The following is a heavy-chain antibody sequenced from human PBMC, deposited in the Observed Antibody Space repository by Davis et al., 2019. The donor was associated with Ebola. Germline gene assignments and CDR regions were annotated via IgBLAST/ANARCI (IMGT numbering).Heavy chain of an antibody. D-gene: IGHD3-3*01. J-gene: IGHJ6*02. CDR2: IYYSGST. Sequence: MPSETLSLTCTVSGGSISSYYWSWIRQPPGKGLEWIGYIYYSGSTNYNPSLKSRVTISVDTSKNQFSLKLSSVTAADTAVYYCASLYYDFWSGDYYYYYGMDVWGQGTTVTVSS. CDR3: ASLYYDFWSGDYYYYYGMDV. V-gene: IGHV4-59*12. CDR1: GGSISSYY.